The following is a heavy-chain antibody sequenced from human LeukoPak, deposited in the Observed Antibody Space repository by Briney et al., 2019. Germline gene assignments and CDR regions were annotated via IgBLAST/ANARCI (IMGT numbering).Heavy chain of an antibody. D-gene: IGHD3-9*01. CDR3: ARVVRSGATGYHCDP. Sequence: SETLSLTCVVSGDSISSSNWWSWVRQPPGKGLEWIGDIYHTGSTNYNPSLKSRVTISVDKSKNQFSLELTSVTAADTAVYYCARVVRSGATGYHCDPWGQGTLVTVSS. CDR2: IYHTGST. J-gene: IGHJ5*02. CDR1: GDSISSSNW. V-gene: IGHV4-4*02.